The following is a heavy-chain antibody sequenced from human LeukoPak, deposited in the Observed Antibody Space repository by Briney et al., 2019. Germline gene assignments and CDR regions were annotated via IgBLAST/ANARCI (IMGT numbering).Heavy chain of an antibody. CDR2: IKHDGSDK. V-gene: IGHV3-7*05. CDR1: GFTFSDYW. J-gene: IGHJ4*02. CDR3: ASYCISRRSDSVFDY. D-gene: IGHD2-15*01. Sequence: GGSLRLSCAASGFTFSDYWMSWVRQAPGKGLEWVANIKHDGSDKLYADSVKGRFTISRDNARHSLFLQMNSLTAEDKAVYYCASYCISRRSDSVFDYWGQGTLVTVSS.